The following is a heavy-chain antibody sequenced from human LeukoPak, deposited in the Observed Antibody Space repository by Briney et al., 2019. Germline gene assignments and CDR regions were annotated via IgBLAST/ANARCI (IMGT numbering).Heavy chain of an antibody. D-gene: IGHD5-18*01. V-gene: IGHV4-34*01. CDR1: GGSFSGYY. CDR3: AGLDTAKSRFDY. Sequence: SETLSLTCAVYGGSFSGYYWSWIRQPPGKGLEWIGEINHSGSTNYNPSLKSRVTISVDTSKNQFSLKLSSVTAADTAVYYCAGLDTAKSRFDYWGQGTLVTVSS. CDR2: INHSGST. J-gene: IGHJ4*02.